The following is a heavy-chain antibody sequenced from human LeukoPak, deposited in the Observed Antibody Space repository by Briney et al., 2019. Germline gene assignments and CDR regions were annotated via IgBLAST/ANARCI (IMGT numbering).Heavy chain of an antibody. D-gene: IGHD5-12*01. CDR3: ASHIVATIENAFDI. V-gene: IGHV3-53*01. CDR1: GFTVSSNY. Sequence: GGSLRLSCAASGFTVSSNYMSWVRQALGKGLEWVSVIYSGGSTYYADSVKGRFTISRDNSKNTLYLQMNSLRAEDTAVYYCASHIVATIENAFDIWGQGTMVTVSS. J-gene: IGHJ3*02. CDR2: IYSGGST.